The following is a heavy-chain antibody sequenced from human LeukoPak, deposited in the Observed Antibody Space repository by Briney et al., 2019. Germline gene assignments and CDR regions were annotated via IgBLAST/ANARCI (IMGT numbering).Heavy chain of an antibody. V-gene: IGHV4-39*07. J-gene: IGHJ5*02. CDR1: GGSISSSSYY. CDR3: AREVGYYGSGASNWFDP. Sequence: SETLSLTCTVSGGSISSSSYYWGWIRQPPGKGLEWIGSIYYSGSTYYNPSLKSRVTISVDTSKNQFSLKLSSVTAADTAVYYCAREVGYYGSGASNWFDPWGQGTLVTVSS. CDR2: IYYSGST. D-gene: IGHD3-10*01.